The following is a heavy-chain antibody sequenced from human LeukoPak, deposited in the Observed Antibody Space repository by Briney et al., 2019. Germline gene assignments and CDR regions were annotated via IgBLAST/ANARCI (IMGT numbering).Heavy chain of an antibody. CDR3: ARSSIAARGWFDP. CDR2: IKQDGSEK. J-gene: IGHJ5*02. Sequence: PGGSLRLCCAASGFTFSSYWMSWVRQTPGKGLEWVANIKQDGSEKYYVDSVKGRFTISRDNAKNLLYLQMNSLRAEDTAVYYCARSSIAARGWFDPWGQGTLVTVSS. D-gene: IGHD6-6*01. CDR1: GFTFSSYW. V-gene: IGHV3-7*05.